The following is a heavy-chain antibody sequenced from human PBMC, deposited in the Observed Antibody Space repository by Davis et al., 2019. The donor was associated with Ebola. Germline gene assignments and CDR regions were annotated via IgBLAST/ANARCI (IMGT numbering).Heavy chain of an antibody. D-gene: IGHD1-26*01. CDR3: AKAHQGGATRHMDI. Sequence: GESLKISCAASGFTFSSYAMSWVRQAPGKGLEWVSAISGSGGSTYYADSVKGRFTISRDNSKNTLYLQMNSLRAEDTAVYYCAKAHQGGATRHMDIWGKGTTVTVSS. J-gene: IGHJ6*03. V-gene: IGHV3-23*01. CDR1: GFTFSSYA. CDR2: ISGSGGST.